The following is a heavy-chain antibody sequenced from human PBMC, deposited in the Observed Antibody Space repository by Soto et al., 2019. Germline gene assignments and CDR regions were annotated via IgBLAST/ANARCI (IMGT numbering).Heavy chain of an antibody. CDR2: ITKTGDT. J-gene: IGHJ4*02. CDR3: AKGLLNGRWYAAD. V-gene: IGHV3-23*01. D-gene: IGHD6-13*01. CDR1: GFTFSNCV. Sequence: EVHLLESGGVLVQPGGSLRLSCETSGFTFSNCVMTWVRQAPGKGLEWGSVITKTGDTDYADSVKGRFTISRENSKNTVYLQMNSLRAEDTAVYYCAKGLLNGRWYAADWGQGTLVTVSS.